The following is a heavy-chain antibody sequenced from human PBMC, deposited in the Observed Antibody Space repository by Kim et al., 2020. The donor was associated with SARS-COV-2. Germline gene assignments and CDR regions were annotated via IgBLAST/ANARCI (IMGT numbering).Heavy chain of an antibody. CDR3: ARGDILVVIAASHFDY. D-gene: IGHD2-21*01. Sequence: ASVKVSCKASGYTFIDYFLHWVRQAPGQGLDWMGRINPKSGGTNFAQKFQGRVIMTRDTSINTAYMELTSLRSDDTAVYYCARGDILVVIAASHFDYWGQGALVTVSS. V-gene: IGHV1-2*06. CDR2: INPKSGGT. CDR1: GYTFIDYF. J-gene: IGHJ4*02.